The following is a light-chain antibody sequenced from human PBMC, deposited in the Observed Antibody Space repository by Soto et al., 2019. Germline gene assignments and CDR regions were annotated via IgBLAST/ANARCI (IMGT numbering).Light chain of an antibody. CDR1: QSISSNF. J-gene: IGKJ1*01. CDR2: GAS. CDR3: QYYGTSPQT. V-gene: IGKV3-20*01. Sequence: EIVLTQSPGTLSLSPGEGATLSCRASQSISSNFLAWYQQKPGQAPRLLIYGASSRATGIPDRFSGSGSGTDFTLTISRLEPEDFAVYYCQYYGTSPQTFGQGTKVDIK.